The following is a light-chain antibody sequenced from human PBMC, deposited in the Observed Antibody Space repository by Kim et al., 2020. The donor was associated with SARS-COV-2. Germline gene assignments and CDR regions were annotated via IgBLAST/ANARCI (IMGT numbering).Light chain of an antibody. J-gene: IGKJ2*02. CDR1: QSISNY. Sequence: SESVGDRDTITCRASQSISNYLNWYQHKPGKAPNLLIYAASNLQSGVPSRFSGNGSGTDFTLTNSGLQPEDFATYYCQQSYSNPRTFGQGTKLEI. CDR2: AAS. CDR3: QQSYSNPRT. V-gene: IGKV1-39*01.